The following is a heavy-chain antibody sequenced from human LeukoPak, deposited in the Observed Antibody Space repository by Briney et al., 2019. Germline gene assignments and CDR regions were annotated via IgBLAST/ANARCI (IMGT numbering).Heavy chain of an antibody. CDR1: GASIKSGDYY. V-gene: IGHV4-30-4*01. Sequence: SETLSLTCTVSGASIKSGDYYWSWIRQPPGKGLEWIGYIYDSGSTYYNPSLKSRITISVDTSENRFSLKLSSVTATDTAVYYCARDCSGGSCYGAFDIWGQGTMVTVSS. CDR2: IYDSGST. J-gene: IGHJ3*02. D-gene: IGHD2-15*01. CDR3: ARDCSGGSCYGAFDI.